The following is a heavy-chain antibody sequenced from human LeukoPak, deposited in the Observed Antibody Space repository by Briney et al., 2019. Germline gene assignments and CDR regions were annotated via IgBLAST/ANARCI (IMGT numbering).Heavy chain of an antibody. CDR3: ARGNTRKRYSSSWYLYYYYMDV. V-gene: IGHV1-8*02. CDR2: MNPNSGNT. Sequence: ASVKVSCKASGYTFTGYYMHWVRQATGQGLEWMGWMNPNSGNTGYAQKFQGRVTMTRNTSISTAYMGLSSLRSEDTAVYYCARGNTRKRYSSSWYLYYYYMDVWGKGTTVTISS. J-gene: IGHJ6*03. CDR1: GYTFTGYY. D-gene: IGHD6-13*01.